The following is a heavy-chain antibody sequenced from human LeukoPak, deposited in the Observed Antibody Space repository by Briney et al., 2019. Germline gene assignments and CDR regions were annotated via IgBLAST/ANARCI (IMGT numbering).Heavy chain of an antibody. V-gene: IGHV3-33*06. Sequence: PGGSLRLSCAASGFTFSSYGMHWVRQAPGKGLEWVAVIWYDGSNKYYADSVKGRFTISRDISKKTLYLQMNSLRAEDTAVYYCAKAPLTGDRIRYFDYWGQGTLVTVSS. CDR1: GFTFSSYG. CDR2: IWYDGSNK. D-gene: IGHD7-27*01. CDR3: AKAPLTGDRIRYFDY. J-gene: IGHJ4*02.